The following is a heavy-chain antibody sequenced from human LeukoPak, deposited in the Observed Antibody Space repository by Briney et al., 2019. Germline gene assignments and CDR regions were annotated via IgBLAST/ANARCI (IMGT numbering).Heavy chain of an antibody. V-gene: IGHV4-30-2*01. J-gene: IGHJ4*02. CDR1: GGSISSGGYS. D-gene: IGHD3-10*01. CDR2: IYHSGST. CDR3: ARDGGYYGSGTFDY. Sequence: TLSLTCAVSGGSISSGGYSWSWIRQPPGKGLEWIGYIYHSGSTYYNPSLKSRVTISVDRSKNQFSLKLNSVTAADTAVYYCARDGGYYGSGTFDYWGQGTLVTVSS.